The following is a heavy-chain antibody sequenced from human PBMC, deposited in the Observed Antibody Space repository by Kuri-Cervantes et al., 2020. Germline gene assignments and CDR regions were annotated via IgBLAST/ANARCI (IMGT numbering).Heavy chain of an antibody. D-gene: IGHD2-2*01. CDR1: GFTFSSYA. CDR3: ARDDSTSGWFAIDY. V-gene: IGHV3-33*08. J-gene: IGHJ4*02. Sequence: GESLKISCAASGFTFSSYAMHWVRQAPGKGLEWVAVIWYDGSKKYHADSVEGRFTISRDNSKNLLYLQMNSLRAEDTAVYYCARDDSTSGWFAIDYWGQGTVVTVSS. CDR2: IWYDGSKK.